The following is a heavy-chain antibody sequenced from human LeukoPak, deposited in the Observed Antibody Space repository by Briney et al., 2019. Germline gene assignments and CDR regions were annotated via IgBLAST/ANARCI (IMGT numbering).Heavy chain of an antibody. V-gene: IGHV3-23*01. Sequence: GESLRLSCAASGFTFRSYVMSWIRQAPGKGLEWVSAISDSGGSTYYADSVKGRFTTSRDNSKNTLYLQMNSLRAEDTAVYYCAKTGGAPAGFDYWGQGTLVTVSS. CDR2: ISDSGGST. CDR3: AKTGGAPAGFDY. D-gene: IGHD2-2*01. J-gene: IGHJ4*02. CDR1: GFTFRSYV.